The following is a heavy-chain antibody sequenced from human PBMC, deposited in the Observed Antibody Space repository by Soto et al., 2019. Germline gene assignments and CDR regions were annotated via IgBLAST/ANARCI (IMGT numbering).Heavy chain of an antibody. CDR2: ISSSSSTI. J-gene: IGHJ6*03. CDR1: GFTFSSYS. V-gene: IGHV3-48*01. CDR3: ARGGSDYYMDV. Sequence: GGSLSLSCAASGFTFSSYSMNWVRQAPGKGLEWVSYISSSSSTIYYADSVKGRFTISRDNAKNSLYLQMNSLRAEDTAVYYCARGGSDYYMDVWGKGTTVTVSS.